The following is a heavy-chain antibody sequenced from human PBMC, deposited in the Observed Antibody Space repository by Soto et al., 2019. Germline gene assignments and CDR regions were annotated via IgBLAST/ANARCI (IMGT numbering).Heavy chain of an antibody. CDR2: LSANGVST. CDR1: GFTFSSYG. CDR3: AKIDHYDSSGYFLDF. Sequence: PGGSLRLSCAASGFTFSSYGMHWVRQAPGKGLEWVSALSANGVSTYYADSVKGRFTISRDNSKNTLYLQMSSLRAEDTAVYYCAKIDHYDSSGYFLDFWGQGTLVTVSS. V-gene: IGHV3-23*01. D-gene: IGHD3-22*01. J-gene: IGHJ4*02.